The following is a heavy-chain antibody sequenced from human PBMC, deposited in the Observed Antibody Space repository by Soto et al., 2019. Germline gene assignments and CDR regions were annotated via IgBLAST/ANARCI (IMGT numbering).Heavy chain of an antibody. V-gene: IGHV3-23*01. CDR3: ARGYCSAVGCYVHYYYGFDV. J-gene: IGHJ6*02. D-gene: IGHD2-15*01. Sequence: QRLSCAASGFTFRNYAMNWVRQAPGKGLELVSSISSNGGSAYYADSVKGRFTISRDNSKNTLYLQMNSLRADDTAVYYCARGYCSAVGCYVHYYYGFDVWGQGTTVTVSS. CDR2: ISSNGGSA. CDR1: GFTFRNYA.